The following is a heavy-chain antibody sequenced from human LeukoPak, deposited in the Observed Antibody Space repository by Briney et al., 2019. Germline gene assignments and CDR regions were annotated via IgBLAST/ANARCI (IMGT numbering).Heavy chain of an antibody. CDR1: GGSISSSSYY. D-gene: IGHD1-26*01. Sequence: PSETLSLACTVSGGSISSSSYYWGWIRQPAGKGLEWIGSIYYSGSTYYNPSLKSRVTISVDTSKNQFSLKLSSATAADTAVYYCATREEGATLRYWGQGTLVTVSS. CDR2: IYYSGST. CDR3: ATREEGATLRY. V-gene: IGHV4-39*01. J-gene: IGHJ4*02.